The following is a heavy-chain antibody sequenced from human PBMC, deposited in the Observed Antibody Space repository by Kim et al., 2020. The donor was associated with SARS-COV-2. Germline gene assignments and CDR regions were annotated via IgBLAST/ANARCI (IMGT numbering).Heavy chain of an antibody. CDR1: GYTFTSYA. CDR3: ARGAGMGSDNSCSDY. CDR2: INTGNGNA. Sequence: ASVKVSCKAFGYTFTSYALHWVRQAPGQRLEWVAWINTGNGNAQYSQKSRGRVTLTSDRSANTAYMELSGLRFEDTAVYYCARGAGMGSDNSCSDYWGQGSLVTVSS. D-gene: IGHD2-21*02. J-gene: IGHJ4*02. V-gene: IGHV1-3*04.